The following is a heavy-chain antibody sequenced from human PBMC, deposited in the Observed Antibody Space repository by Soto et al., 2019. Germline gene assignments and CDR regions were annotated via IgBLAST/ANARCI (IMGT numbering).Heavy chain of an antibody. V-gene: IGHV1-69*01. CDR3: ARDTPDRISWYGAFGY. D-gene: IGHD6-13*01. J-gene: IGHJ4*02. Sequence: QVQLVQSGAEVKKPGSSVKVSCKASGGTFSSYAISWVRQAPGQGLEWMGGAIPLFGTANYAQEFQGRVTITADEPTSTGYMELSSLRSEDTAVYYCARDTPDRISWYGAFGYWGQGTLVTVSS. CDR2: AIPLFGTA. CDR1: GGTFSSYA.